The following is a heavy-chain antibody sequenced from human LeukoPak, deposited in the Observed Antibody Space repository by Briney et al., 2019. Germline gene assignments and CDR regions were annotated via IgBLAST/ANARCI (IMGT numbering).Heavy chain of an antibody. D-gene: IGHD6-19*01. CDR1: GYTFTGHY. J-gene: IGHJ4*02. V-gene: IGHV1-2*02. CDR3: ARDLGSSGVDY. CDR2: INPDNGVP. Sequence: ASVKVSCKSSGYTFTGHYLHWVRQAPGQGLEWMGWINPDNGVPKCRQEFRGRVIMTRDTSISTAYMELTRLTSDDTAVYYCARDLGSSGVDYWGQGTLVTVSS.